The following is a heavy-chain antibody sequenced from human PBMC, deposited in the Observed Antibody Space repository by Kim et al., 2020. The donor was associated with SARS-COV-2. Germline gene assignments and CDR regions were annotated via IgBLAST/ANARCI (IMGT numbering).Heavy chain of an antibody. CDR2: IYYSGST. CDR1: GGSISSSSYY. J-gene: IGHJ5*02. D-gene: IGHD3-10*01. Sequence: SETLSLTCTVSGGSISSSSYYWGWIRQPPGKGLEWIGSIYYSGSTYYNPSLKSRVTISVDTSKNQFSLKLSSVTAADTAVYYCARQYYYGSGSYLRVHWFDPWGQGTLVTVSS. V-gene: IGHV4-39*01. CDR3: ARQYYYGSGSYLRVHWFDP.